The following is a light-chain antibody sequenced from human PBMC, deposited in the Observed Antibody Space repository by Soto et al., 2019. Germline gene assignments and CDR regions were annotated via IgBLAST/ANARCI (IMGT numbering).Light chain of an antibody. CDR1: QSINKW. CDR2: DAS. V-gene: IGKV1-5*01. J-gene: IGKJ5*01. CDR3: QQLAGFPIT. Sequence: DIQMTQSPSTLSASIGDRVTITCRASQSINKWLAWHQQKPGKAPKLLIYDASSLQSGVPPRFSGSGSGTEFTLTISSLQPEDFATYYCQQLAGFPITFGQGTRLEIK.